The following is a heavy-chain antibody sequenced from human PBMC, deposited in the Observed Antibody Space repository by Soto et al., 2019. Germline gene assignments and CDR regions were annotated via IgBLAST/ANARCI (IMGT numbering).Heavy chain of an antibody. CDR2: INHSGST. CDR3: ARRGDSSSWYGYYYYYGMDV. V-gene: IGHV4-34*01. CDR1: GGSFSGYY. Sequence: SETLSLTCAVYGGSFSGYYWSWIRQPPGKGLEWIGEINHSGSTNYNPSLKSRVTISVDTSKNQFSLKLSSVTAADTAVYYCARRGDSSSWYGYYYYYGMDVWGQGTTVT. J-gene: IGHJ6*02. D-gene: IGHD6-13*01.